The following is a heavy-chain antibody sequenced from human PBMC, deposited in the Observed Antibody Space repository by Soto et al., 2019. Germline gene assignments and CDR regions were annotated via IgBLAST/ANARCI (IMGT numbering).Heavy chain of an antibody. D-gene: IGHD3-9*01. CDR2: VYYSGST. Sequence: PSETLSLTCSVSNGSLSTYYWTWVRQPPGKGLEWIGYVYYSGSTNYNPSLKSRVAMSVDTSKNQFSLELKSVTAADTATYYCVRDYLLTGFDTWGQGTLVTVSS. J-gene: IGHJ5*02. CDR3: VRDYLLTGFDT. CDR1: NGSLSTYY. V-gene: IGHV4-59*01.